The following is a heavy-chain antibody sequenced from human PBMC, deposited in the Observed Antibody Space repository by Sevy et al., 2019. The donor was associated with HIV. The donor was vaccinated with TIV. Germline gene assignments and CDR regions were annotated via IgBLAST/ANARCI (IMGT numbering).Heavy chain of an antibody. Sequence: GGSLRLSCAASGFTFDDYAMHWVRQAPGKGLEWVSGISWNSGSIGYADSVKGRFTISRDNAKNSLYLQMNSLRAEDTALYYCAKSLSTGWRKLGVRGSTVTTVPFDYWGQGTLVTVSS. D-gene: IGHD4-17*01. J-gene: IGHJ4*02. CDR3: AKSLSTGWRKLGVRGSTVTTVPFDY. CDR2: ISWNSGSI. CDR1: GFTFDDYA. V-gene: IGHV3-9*01.